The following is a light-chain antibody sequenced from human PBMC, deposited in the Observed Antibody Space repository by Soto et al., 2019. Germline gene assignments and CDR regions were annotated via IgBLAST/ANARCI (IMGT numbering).Light chain of an antibody. CDR1: SSDVGGYNY. CDR2: DVN. Sequence: QSALTQPRSVSGSPGQSVTISCTGTSSDVGGYNYVSWYQQYPGKAPRLMIYDVNKWPSGVPDRFSGSKSGTTASLTISGIQAEDEADYYCCSYAGSYTWVFGGVTQLTVL. J-gene: IGLJ3*02. V-gene: IGLV2-11*01. CDR3: CSYAGSYTWV.